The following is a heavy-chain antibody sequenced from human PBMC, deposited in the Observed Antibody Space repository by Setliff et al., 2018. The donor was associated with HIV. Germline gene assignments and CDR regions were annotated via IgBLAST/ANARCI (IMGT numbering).Heavy chain of an antibody. J-gene: IGHJ5*02. CDR2: FYYTGST. Sequence: ASETLSLTCTVSGGSINSRSYSWGWIRQPPGKGLEWIGSFYYTGSTYYNPSLRSRVTISVDTSKNQFSLKLSSVSAADTAVYYCASVGSGWSHNWFDPWGQGTLVTVSS. CDR3: ASVGSGWSHNWFDP. CDR1: GGSINSRSYS. V-gene: IGHV4-39*01. D-gene: IGHD6-19*01.